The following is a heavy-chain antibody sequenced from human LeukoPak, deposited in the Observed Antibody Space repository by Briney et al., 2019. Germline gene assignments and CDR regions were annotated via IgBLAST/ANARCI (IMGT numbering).Heavy chain of an antibody. D-gene: IGHD3-22*01. J-gene: IGHJ4*02. CDR2: ISAYSGNT. Sequence: ASVKVSCKASGYTFTNYVIFWVRQAPGQGREWMGWISAYSGNTNYAQKLQGRVTMTTETSTSTAYMELESLRSDDTAVYYCAISQGSYYDTSGYLGGDYWGQGTLVTVSS. V-gene: IGHV1-18*01. CDR3: AISQGSYYDTSGYLGGDY. CDR1: GYTFTNYV.